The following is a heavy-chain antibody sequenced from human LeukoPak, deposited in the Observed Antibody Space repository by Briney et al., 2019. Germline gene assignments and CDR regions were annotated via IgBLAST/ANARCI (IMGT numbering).Heavy chain of an antibody. V-gene: IGHV4-39*07. CDR3: ARAVGGDGSGSL. CDR1: GVSISSSSYY. Sequence: SETLSLTCTVSGVSISSSSYYWGWIPQPPGEGREWSWSVYYSGSTYYNPSLKSLVTMSVDMSTRQISLKLSSVTAADTAVYYCARAVGGDGSGSLWGQGTLVTVSS. J-gene: IGHJ4*02. CDR2: VYYSGST. D-gene: IGHD3-10*01.